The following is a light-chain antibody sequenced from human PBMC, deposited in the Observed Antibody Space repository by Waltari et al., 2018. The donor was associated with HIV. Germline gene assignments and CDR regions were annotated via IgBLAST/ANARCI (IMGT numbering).Light chain of an antibody. V-gene: IGKV3-20*01. Sequence: VLTQSPGTLSLSPGERATLSCRASQGVKTTHLTWFQQKPGQPPRLLIYGASRRATDIPGRFSGSGSGRDYTLTISGLEPEDFAVYYCQQFAYTPWTFGQGTKIEIK. CDR1: QGVKTTH. CDR2: GAS. CDR3: QQFAYTPWT. J-gene: IGKJ1*01.